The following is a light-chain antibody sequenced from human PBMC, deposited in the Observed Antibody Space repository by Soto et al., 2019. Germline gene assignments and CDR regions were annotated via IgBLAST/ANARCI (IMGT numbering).Light chain of an antibody. J-gene: IGKJ1*01. CDR3: QYYGTSSWT. CDR1: QGVSSSY. CDR2: GTS. V-gene: IGKV3-20*01. Sequence: EIVLTQSPGTLSLSPGERATLSCRASQGVSSSYLTWYQQKPGLAPRLLIYGTSSRATGIPDRFSGSGSGTDFILTSSRLEPEDFAVYYCQYYGTSSWTFGQGTKVEIK.